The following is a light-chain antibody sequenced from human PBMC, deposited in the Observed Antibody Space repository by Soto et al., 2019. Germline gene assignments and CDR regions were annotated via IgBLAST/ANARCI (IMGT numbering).Light chain of an antibody. J-gene: IGKJ1*01. Sequence: EIVLTQSPGTLSLSPGERATLSCRASQNIRSSLAWYQQKPGQAPRLLIYGASTRATGIPARFSGSGSGTEFTLTISSLQSEDFAVYYCQQYNNWPPWTFGQGTKVDI. CDR2: GAS. V-gene: IGKV3-15*01. CDR3: QQYNNWPPWT. CDR1: QNIRSS.